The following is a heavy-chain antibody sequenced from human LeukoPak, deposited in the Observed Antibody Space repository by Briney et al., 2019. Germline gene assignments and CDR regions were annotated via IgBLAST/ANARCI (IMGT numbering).Heavy chain of an antibody. J-gene: IGHJ6*03. CDR3: AKSASSWSYYYYYYMDV. V-gene: IGHV3-23*01. D-gene: IGHD6-13*01. Sequence: GGSLRLSCAASGFTFSSYGMSWVRQAPGKGLEWVSAISGSGGSTYYADSVKGRFTISRDNSKNTLYLQMNSLRAEDTAVYYCAKSASSWSYYYYYYMDVWGKGTTVTISS. CDR2: ISGSGGST. CDR1: GFTFSSYG.